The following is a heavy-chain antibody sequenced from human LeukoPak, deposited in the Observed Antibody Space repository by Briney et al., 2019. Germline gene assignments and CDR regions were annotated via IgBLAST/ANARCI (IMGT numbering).Heavy chain of an antibody. CDR3: ARDRGDCSSTSCYRVNWFDP. J-gene: IGHJ5*02. CDR2: IYTSGST. V-gene: IGHV4-4*07. CDR1: GGSISSYY. D-gene: IGHD2-2*02. Sequence: SETLSLTCTVSGGSISSYYWSWIRRPAGKGLEWIGRIYTSGSTNYNPSLKSRVTMSVDTSKNQFSLKLSSVTAADTAVYYCARDRGDCSSTSCYRVNWFDPWGQGTLVTVSS.